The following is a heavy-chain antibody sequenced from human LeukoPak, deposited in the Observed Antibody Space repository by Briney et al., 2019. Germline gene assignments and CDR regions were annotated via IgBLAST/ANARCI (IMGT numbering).Heavy chain of an antibody. CDR2: IYYSGNT. CDR1: GGSISGYY. D-gene: IGHD5-24*01. Sequence: SETLSLTCTVSGGSISGYYWSWIRQPPGKGLEWIGYIYYSGNTNYNPSLKSRVTISVDTSKNHFSLKLTSVTAADTAVYYCARGRDGYADYWGQGTLVTVSS. V-gene: IGHV4-59*08. J-gene: IGHJ4*02. CDR3: ARGRDGYADY.